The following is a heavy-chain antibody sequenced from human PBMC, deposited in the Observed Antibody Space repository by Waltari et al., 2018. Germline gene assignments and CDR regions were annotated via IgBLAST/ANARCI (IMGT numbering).Heavy chain of an antibody. CDR2: FDPEYGET. V-gene: IGHV1-24*01. Sequence: QVQLVQSGAAVKKPGASATVSCTVSGYTLTELSMPWVRTAPGKGLEWMGGFDPEYGETIYAQKFQGRVTRTEDTSTDTAYMELSSLRSEDTAVYYCATGLPNYDILTGFDYWGQGTLVTISS. J-gene: IGHJ4*02. CDR1: GYTLTELS. D-gene: IGHD3-9*01. CDR3: ATGLPNYDILTGFDY.